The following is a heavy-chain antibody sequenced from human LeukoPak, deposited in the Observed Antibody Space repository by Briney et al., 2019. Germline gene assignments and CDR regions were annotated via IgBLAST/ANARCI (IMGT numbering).Heavy chain of an antibody. Sequence: PGGSLRLSCAASGFTFSSYAMSWVRQAPGKGLEWVSAISGSGGSTYYADSVKGRFTISRDNSKNTLYLQMNRLRAEDTAVYYCAGDFWSGSKATGGFDPWGQGTLVTVSS. J-gene: IGHJ5*02. V-gene: IGHV3-23*01. CDR2: ISGSGGST. CDR1: GFTFSSYA. D-gene: IGHD3-3*01. CDR3: AGDFWSGSKATGGFDP.